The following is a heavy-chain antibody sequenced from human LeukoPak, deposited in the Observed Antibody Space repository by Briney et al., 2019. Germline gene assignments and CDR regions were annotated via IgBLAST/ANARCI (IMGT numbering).Heavy chain of an antibody. CDR2: INHSGST. Sequence: SETLSLTCAVYGGSFSGYYWSWIRQPPGKGLEWIGEINHSGSTNYNPSLKSRVTISVDTSKNQFSLKLSSVTAADTAVYYCARSDAFDIWGQGTMVTVSP. CDR1: GGSFSGYY. V-gene: IGHV4-34*01. CDR3: ARSDAFDI. J-gene: IGHJ3*02.